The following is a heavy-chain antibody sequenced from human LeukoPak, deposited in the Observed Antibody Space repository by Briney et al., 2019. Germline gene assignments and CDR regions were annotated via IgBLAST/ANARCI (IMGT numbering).Heavy chain of an antibody. CDR3: ARISSYDFWSGYHDYFYYGMDV. D-gene: IGHD3-3*01. V-gene: IGHV4-39*01. J-gene: IGHJ6*02. CDR2: SYYSGST. CDR1: GVPISSSSYD. Sequence: SETLALTCTVSGVPISSSSYDWGWIGQPPGKGLEWNGSSYYSGSTYNNPSLNSRVTISVDTSKNRFSLKLSSVTAADTAVYYCARISSYDFWSGYHDYFYYGMDVWGQGTTVTVSS.